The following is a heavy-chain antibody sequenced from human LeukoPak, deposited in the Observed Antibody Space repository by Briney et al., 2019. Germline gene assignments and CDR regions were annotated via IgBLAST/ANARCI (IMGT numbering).Heavy chain of an antibody. J-gene: IGHJ4*02. CDR2: ISGSGGST. V-gene: IGHV3-23*01. CDR1: GFTFSSYG. CDR3: AKDRPTVYSSSWLHFLDS. D-gene: IGHD6-13*01. Sequence: GGTLRLSCAASGFTFSSYGMSWVRQAPGKGLEWVSAISGSGGSTYYADSVKGRFTVSRDNSKNTLYLQMNSLRADDTAVYYCAKDRPTVYSSSWLHFLDSWGQGTLVTVSS.